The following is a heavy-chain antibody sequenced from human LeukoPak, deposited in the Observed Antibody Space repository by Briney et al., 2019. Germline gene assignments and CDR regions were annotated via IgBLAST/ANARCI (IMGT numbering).Heavy chain of an antibody. V-gene: IGHV3-64*04. CDR2: ISSNGGNT. CDR1: GFTFSSYA. J-gene: IGHJ3*02. Sequence: GGSLRLSCSASGFTFSSYAMHWVRQAPGKGLEYVSAISSNGGNTYYADSVKGRFTISRGNSKNTLDLQMNSLRAEDTAGYYCAKHLLVGGTRGAYAFDIWGRGTMVTVSS. CDR3: AKHLLVGGTRGAYAFDI. D-gene: IGHD1-26*01.